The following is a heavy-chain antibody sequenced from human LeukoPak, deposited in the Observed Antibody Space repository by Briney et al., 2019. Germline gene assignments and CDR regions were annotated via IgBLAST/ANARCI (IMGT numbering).Heavy chain of an antibody. D-gene: IGHD5-18*01. Sequence: SETLSLTCTVSGCSITTYSWSWIRQPPGKGLEWIGYIYYSGNTNYNPSLKSRVTISVDTSKNQFSLKLSSVTAADTAMYYCAGSGYSSGYLFDYWGQGTLVTVSS. CDR3: AGSGYSSGYLFDY. V-gene: IGHV4-59*01. J-gene: IGHJ4*02. CDR2: IYYSGNT. CDR1: GCSITTYS.